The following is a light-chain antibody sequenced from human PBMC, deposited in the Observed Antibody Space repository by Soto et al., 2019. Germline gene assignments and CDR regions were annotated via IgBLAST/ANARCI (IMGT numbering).Light chain of an antibody. V-gene: IGKV1-9*01. CDR1: QGISSY. CDR2: AAS. J-gene: IGKJ5*01. CDR3: QQLNSHPIT. Sequence: IQLTQSPSSLSASLGDRVTITCRASQGISSYLAWYQQKPGKAPKLLIYAASTLQSGVPSRFSGSGSGTDFTLTISSLQPEDFATYYCQQLNSHPITFGQGTRLEIK.